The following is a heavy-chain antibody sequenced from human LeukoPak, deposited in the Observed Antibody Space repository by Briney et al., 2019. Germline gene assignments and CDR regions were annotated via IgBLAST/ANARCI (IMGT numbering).Heavy chain of an antibody. V-gene: IGHV3-9*01. D-gene: IGHD4-17*01. CDR3: ARFNGDYYGMDV. Sequence: PGRSLRLSCAASGFTFDDYAMHWVRQAPGKGLEWVSGNRWNSGSIGYADSVKGRFTISRDNAKNSLYLQMNSLRDEDTAFYYCARFNGDYYGMDVWGQGTTVTVSS. J-gene: IGHJ6*02. CDR2: NRWNSGSI. CDR1: GFTFDDYA.